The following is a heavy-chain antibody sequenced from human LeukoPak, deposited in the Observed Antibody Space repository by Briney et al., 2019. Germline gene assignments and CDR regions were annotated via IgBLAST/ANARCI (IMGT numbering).Heavy chain of an antibody. CDR2: IRYDGSNK. Sequence: PGGSLRLSCAASGFTFSSYGMHWVRQAPGKGLEWVAFIRYDGSNKYYADSVKGRFTISRDNSKNTLYLQMDSLRADDTAVYYCVSRGTREVAGDYFDYWGQGTLVTVSS. CDR1: GFTFSSYG. V-gene: IGHV3-30*02. D-gene: IGHD6-19*01. CDR3: VSRGTREVAGDYFDY. J-gene: IGHJ4*02.